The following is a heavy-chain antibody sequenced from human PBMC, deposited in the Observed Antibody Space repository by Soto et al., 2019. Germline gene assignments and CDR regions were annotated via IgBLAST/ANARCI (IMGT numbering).Heavy chain of an antibody. D-gene: IGHD3-22*01. CDR3: AGDPNDVSAYSPPYYSGLDF. CDR2: VNAGNGNT. Sequence: ASVKVSCKASGYTFTSYGIHWVRQAPGQRLEWTGWVNAGNGNTKYSEKFQGRVTITRDTSASTAYLELSSLRSEDTAVYYCAGDPNDVSAYSPPYYSGLDFWGQGTTVTVS. V-gene: IGHV1-3*01. J-gene: IGHJ6*02. CDR1: GYTFTSYG.